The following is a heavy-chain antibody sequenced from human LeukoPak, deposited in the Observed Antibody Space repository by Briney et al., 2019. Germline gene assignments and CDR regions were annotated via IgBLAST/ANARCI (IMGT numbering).Heavy chain of an antibody. D-gene: IGHD6-19*01. CDR1: SGANSSYY. Sequence: SETLSLTCTVSSGANSSYYWNWIRQAPGKGLEWIGYIHYSGSTNHNSSLKSRVTISVDTSKNQYSKKLSSVTAADTAVYLCARYEVAGGFDYWGQGTLVTVSS. CDR2: IHYSGST. CDR3: ARYEVAGGFDY. V-gene: IGHV4-59*01. J-gene: IGHJ4*02.